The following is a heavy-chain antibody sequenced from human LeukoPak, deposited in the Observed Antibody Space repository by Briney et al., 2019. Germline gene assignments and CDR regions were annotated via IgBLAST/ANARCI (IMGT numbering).Heavy chain of an antibody. V-gene: IGHV4-59*01. D-gene: IGHD3-10*01. CDR3: ARGDYYGPPHMDV. Sequence: PSVTLSLTCTVSGGSISSYYWSWIRQPPGKGLEWIGYIYYSGSTNYNPSLKSRVTISVDTSKNQFSLKLSSVTAADTAVYYCARGDYYGPPHMDVWGQGTTVTVSS. CDR1: GGSISSYY. CDR2: IYYSGST. J-gene: IGHJ6*02.